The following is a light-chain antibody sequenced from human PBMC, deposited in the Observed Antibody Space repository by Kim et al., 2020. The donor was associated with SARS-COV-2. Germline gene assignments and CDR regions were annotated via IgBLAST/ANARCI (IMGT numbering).Light chain of an antibody. CDR1: SSNIGAGYD. V-gene: IGLV1-40*01. CDR3: QSYDSSLSGSHVV. CDR2: GNS. J-gene: IGLJ2*01. Sequence: VPISCTGSSSNIGAGYDVHWYQQLPGTAPKLLIYGNSNRPSGVPDRFSGSKSGTSASLAITGLQAEDEADYYCQSYDSSLSGSHVVFGGGTQLTVL.